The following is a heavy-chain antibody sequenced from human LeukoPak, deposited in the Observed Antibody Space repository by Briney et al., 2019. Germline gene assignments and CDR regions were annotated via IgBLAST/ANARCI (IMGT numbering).Heavy chain of an antibody. V-gene: IGHV5-51*01. CDR1: GYSFTSYW. D-gene: IGHD3-9*01. Sequence: GESLKISCKGSGYSFTSYWIGWVRQMPGKGLEWIGIIYPGDSDTRYSPSFQGQVTISADKSISTAYLQWSSLKASDTAMYYCASRHYDILTGPQFPDAFDIWGQGTMVTVSS. CDR2: IYPGDSDT. CDR3: ASRHYDILTGPQFPDAFDI. J-gene: IGHJ3*02.